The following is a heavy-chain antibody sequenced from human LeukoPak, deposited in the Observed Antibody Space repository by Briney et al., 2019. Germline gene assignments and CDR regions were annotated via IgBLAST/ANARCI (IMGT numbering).Heavy chain of an antibody. CDR3: AKAAYDSSGYYNYYYMDV. CDR2: IWYDGGNK. Sequence: GGSLRLSCAASGFTFSSYGMHWVRQAPGKGLEWVAVIWYDGGNKYYADSVKGRFTISRDNSKNTLYLQMNSLRAEDTAVYYCAKAAYDSSGYYNYYYMDVWGKGTTVTVSS. J-gene: IGHJ6*03. CDR1: GFTFSSYG. V-gene: IGHV3-33*06. D-gene: IGHD3-22*01.